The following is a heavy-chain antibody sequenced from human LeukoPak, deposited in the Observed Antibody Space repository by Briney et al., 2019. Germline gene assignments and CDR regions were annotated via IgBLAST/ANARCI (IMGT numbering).Heavy chain of an antibody. V-gene: IGHV4-30-4*01. CDR2: IYYSGTS. J-gene: IGHJ4*02. Sequence: SQTLSLTCTVSGGSISSGDYYWSWIRQPPGKGLEWIGYIYYSGTSYYSPSLKSRVTISVDTSRNRFSLKLSSVTAADTAVYYCARGGATVTTLQALGYWGQGTLVTVSS. D-gene: IGHD4-17*01. CDR1: GGSISSGDYY. CDR3: ARGGATVTTLQALGY.